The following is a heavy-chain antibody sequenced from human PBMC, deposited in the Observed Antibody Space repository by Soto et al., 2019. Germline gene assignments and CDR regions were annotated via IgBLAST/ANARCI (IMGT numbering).Heavy chain of an antibody. D-gene: IGHD3-10*01. CDR2: INAGNGNT. CDR1: GYTFTSYA. CDR3: ARVGVRGVIRSPQYFDY. J-gene: IGHJ4*02. Sequence: ASVKVSCKASGYTFTSYAIHWVRQAPGQRLEWMGWINAGNGNTKYSQKLQGRVTITRDTSASTAYMELSGLRSEDTAVYYCARVGVRGVIRSPQYFDYWGQGTLVTVSS. V-gene: IGHV1-3*01.